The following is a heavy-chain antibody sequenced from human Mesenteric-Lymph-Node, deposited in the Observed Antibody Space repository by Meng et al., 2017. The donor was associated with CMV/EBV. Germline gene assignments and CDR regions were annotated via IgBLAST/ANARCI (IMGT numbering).Heavy chain of an antibody. CDR3: TRCGINCYLDY. V-gene: IGHV3-49*04. Sequence: GESLKISCTVSGFSAGDSFMAWVRQAPGKGLEWVGIIRSKNSGGTTEYAASVKGRFIVSRDESNSVTYLQMNSLRIEDTAIYYCTRCGINCYLDYWGQGTLVTVSS. D-gene: IGHD2-15*01. J-gene: IGHJ4*03. CDR1: GFSAGDSF. CDR2: IRSKNSGGTT.